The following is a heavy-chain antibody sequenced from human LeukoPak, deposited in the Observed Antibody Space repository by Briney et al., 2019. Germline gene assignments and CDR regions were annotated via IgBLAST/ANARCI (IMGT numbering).Heavy chain of an antibody. CDR2: ISGSGFTI. D-gene: IGHD3-3*01. CDR3: ARVGTPVDYDFWSGYLGDYYYYYMDV. CDR1: GFTLSNYS. V-gene: IGHV3-48*01. J-gene: IGHJ6*03. Sequence: GGSLRLSCAVSGFTLSNYSMNWVRQAPGKGLEWISYISGSGFTIHYADSVKGRFTISRDNAKNSLYLQMNSLRAEDTAVYYCARVGTPVDYDFWSGYLGDYYYYYMDVWGKGATVTVSS.